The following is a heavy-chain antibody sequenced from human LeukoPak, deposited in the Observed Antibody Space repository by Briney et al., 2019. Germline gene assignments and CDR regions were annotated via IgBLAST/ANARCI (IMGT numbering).Heavy chain of an antibody. D-gene: IGHD2-2*01. J-gene: IGHJ3*02. V-gene: IGHV1-69*13. CDR2: IIPIFGTA. Sequence: SVKVSCKASGGTFSSYAISWVRQAPGQGLEWMGGIIPIFGTANYAQKFQGRVTITADESTSTAYMELSSLRSKDTAVYYCARDLGDIVVVPAAHDAFDIWGQGTMVTVSS. CDR3: ARDLGDIVVVPAAHDAFDI. CDR1: GGTFSSYA.